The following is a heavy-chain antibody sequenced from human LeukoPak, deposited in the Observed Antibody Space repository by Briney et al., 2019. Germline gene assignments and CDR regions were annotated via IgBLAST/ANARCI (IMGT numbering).Heavy chain of an antibody. CDR1: GYTFTGYY. Sequence: ASVKVSCKASGYTFTGYYMHWVRQAPGQGLEWMGWISAYNGNTNYAQKLQGRVTMTTDTSTSTAYMELRSLRSDDTAVYYCARAPATFITAPASYYMGVWGKGTTVTISS. D-gene: IGHD3-22*01. CDR2: ISAYNGNT. CDR3: ARAPATFITAPASYYMGV. J-gene: IGHJ6*03. V-gene: IGHV1-18*04.